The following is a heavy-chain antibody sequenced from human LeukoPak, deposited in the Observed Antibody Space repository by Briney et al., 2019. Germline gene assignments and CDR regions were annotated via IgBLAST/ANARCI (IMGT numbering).Heavy chain of an antibody. CDR3: ARTSSSGLVGGYYFDY. V-gene: IGHV4-39*07. Sequence: PSETLSLTCTVSGGSISTSNYYWGWIRQPPGKGLQWIGSIHHSGSTYYNPSLKSRVTISVDTSKNQFSLKLSSVTAADTAVYYCARTSSSGLVGGYYFDYWGQGTLVTVSS. J-gene: IGHJ4*02. CDR1: GGSISTSNYY. D-gene: IGHD6-19*01. CDR2: IHHSGST.